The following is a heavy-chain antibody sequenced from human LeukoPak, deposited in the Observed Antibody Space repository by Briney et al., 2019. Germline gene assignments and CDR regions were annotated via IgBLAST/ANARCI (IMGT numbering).Heavy chain of an antibody. V-gene: IGHV6-1*01. CDR1: GDSVSSNSAA. CDR3: ARDPQSIKPGTWDWFDP. Sequence: QTLSLTCAISGDSVSSNSAAWNRIRQSPARGLEWLGRTYYRSKWYNDYAVSVKSRITINPDTSKNQFSLQLNSVTPEDTAVYYCARDPQSIKPGTWDWFDPWGQGTLVTVSS. CDR2: TYYRSKWYN. D-gene: IGHD1-14*01. J-gene: IGHJ5*02.